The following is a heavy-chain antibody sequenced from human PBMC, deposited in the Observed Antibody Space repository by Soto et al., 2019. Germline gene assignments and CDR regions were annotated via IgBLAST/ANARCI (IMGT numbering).Heavy chain of an antibody. J-gene: IGHJ5*02. CDR3: ARGREWFGT. D-gene: IGHD3-10*01. V-gene: IGHV1-69*02. Sequence: QVQLVQSGAEVKKPGSSVKVSCKVSGGTFSDYTITWVRQAPGQGLERMGRVVLILNIINYAPKFHGRVTITADKSASTVYMDLTSLTSEDTAVYYCARGREWFGTWGQGTLVTVSA. CDR2: VVLILNII. CDR1: GGTFSDYT.